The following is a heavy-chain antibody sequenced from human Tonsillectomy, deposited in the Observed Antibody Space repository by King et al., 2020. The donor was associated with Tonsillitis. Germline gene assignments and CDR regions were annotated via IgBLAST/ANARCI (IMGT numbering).Heavy chain of an antibody. J-gene: IGHJ6*03. CDR3: TREGNYYDSSGYYYDYYYYYMDV. Sequence: VQLVESGGGLVQPGRSLRLSCTASGFTFGDYGMSWVRQAPGKGLEWVGFIRSKAYGGTTEYAASVKGRFTISRDDSKSNAYLQMNSLKTEDTAVYYCTREGNYYDSSGYYYDYYYYYMDVWGKGTTVTVSS. CDR1: GFTFGDYG. CDR2: IRSKAYGGTT. D-gene: IGHD3-22*01. V-gene: IGHV3-49*04.